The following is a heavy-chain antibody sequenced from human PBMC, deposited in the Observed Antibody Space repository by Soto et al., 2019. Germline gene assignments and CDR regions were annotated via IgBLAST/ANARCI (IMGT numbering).Heavy chain of an antibody. V-gene: IGHV3-23*01. J-gene: IGHJ4*02. CDR3: AKFFVETGGSSGWPWSFHY. CDR2: ISGSGGTT. Sequence: EVQLLESGGGLVQPGRSLRLSCAASGFTFSSYAMSWVRQAPGKGLEWVSAISGSGGTTYYADSVKGRFTISRDNSKNTLFLQMNSLRAEDTAVYYCAKFFVETGGSSGWPWSFHYWGQGTLVTFSS. CDR1: GFTFSSYA. D-gene: IGHD6-25*01.